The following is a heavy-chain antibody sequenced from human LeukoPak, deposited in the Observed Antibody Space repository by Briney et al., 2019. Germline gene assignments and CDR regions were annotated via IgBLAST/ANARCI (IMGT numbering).Heavy chain of an antibody. J-gene: IGHJ6*03. CDR3: ARGFVNWPLWFGELRGGVYYMDV. Sequence: ASVKVSCKASGYTFTSYDINWVRQATGQGLEWMGWMNPNSGNTGYAQKFQGRVTITRNTSISTAYMELSSLRSEDTAVYYCARGFVNWPLWFGELRGGVYYMDVWGKGTTVTVSS. V-gene: IGHV1-8*03. CDR2: MNPNSGNT. D-gene: IGHD3-10*01. CDR1: GYTFTSYD.